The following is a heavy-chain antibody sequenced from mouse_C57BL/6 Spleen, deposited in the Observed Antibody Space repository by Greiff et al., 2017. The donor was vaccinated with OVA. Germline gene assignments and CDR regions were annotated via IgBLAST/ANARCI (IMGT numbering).Heavy chain of an antibody. CDR2: INPGSGGT. V-gene: IGHV1-54*01. CDR1: GYAFTNYL. D-gene: IGHD2-3*01. J-gene: IGHJ4*01. Sequence: VQLQQSGAELVRPGTSVKVSCKASGYAFTNYLIEWVKQRPGQGLEWIGVINPGSGGTNYNEKFKGKATLTADKSSSTAYMQLSSLTSEDSAVYFCARSYDGYYEGAMDYWGQGTSVTVSS. CDR3: ARSYDGYYEGAMDY.